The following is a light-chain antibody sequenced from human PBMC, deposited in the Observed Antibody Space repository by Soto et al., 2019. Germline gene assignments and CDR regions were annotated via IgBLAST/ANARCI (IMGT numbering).Light chain of an antibody. CDR3: QQYKSCPWT. CDR2: AAS. CDR1: QRCGGL. V-gene: IGKV1-5*01. J-gene: IGKJ1*01. Sequence: QVTKSLASLPAPVGDRVTITCRASQRCGGLLAWYQQKPGKAPKLLIFAASSLENGVPPRFSGSGSGTEFTLTITSLQPDDFATYHCQQYKSCPWTVGQGTKVDIK.